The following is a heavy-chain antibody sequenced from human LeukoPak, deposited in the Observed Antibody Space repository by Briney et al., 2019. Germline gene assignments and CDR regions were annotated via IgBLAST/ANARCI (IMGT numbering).Heavy chain of an antibody. Sequence: ASVKVSCKASGYTFTSNYIHWVRQAPGQGLEWMGMIYPRDGSTSYAQKFQGRVTVTRDTSTSTVHMELSGLRSEDTDVYYCARDQEGFDYWGQGTLVTVSS. CDR3: ARDQEGFDY. V-gene: IGHV1-46*01. J-gene: IGHJ4*02. CDR2: IYPRDGST. CDR1: GYTFTSNY.